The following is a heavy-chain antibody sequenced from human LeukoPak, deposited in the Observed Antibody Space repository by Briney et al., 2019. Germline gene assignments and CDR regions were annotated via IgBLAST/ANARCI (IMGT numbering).Heavy chain of an antibody. J-gene: IGHJ5*02. V-gene: IGHV4-39*01. CDR2: IYYSGST. CDR1: GGSISDSNYY. CDR3: ARQSTIAAARIDP. Sequence: SEILSLTCTVSGGSISDSNYYWGWIRQPPGRGLEWIGNIYYSGSTYYSPSLKSRVTVSVDTSKNQFSLKLSSVTAADTAVYYCARQSTIAAARIDPWGQGTLVTVSS. D-gene: IGHD6-25*01.